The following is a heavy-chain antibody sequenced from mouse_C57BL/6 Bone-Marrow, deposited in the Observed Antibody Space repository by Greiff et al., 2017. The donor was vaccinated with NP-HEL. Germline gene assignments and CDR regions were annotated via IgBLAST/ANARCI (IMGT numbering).Heavy chain of an antibody. CDR3: AREGSSWFAY. Sequence: EVQLQESGGDLVKPGGSLKLSCAASGLTFSSYGMSWVRQTPDKRLEWVATISSGGSYTYYPDSVKGRFTISRDNAKNTLYLQMSSLKSEDTAMYYCAREGSSWFAYWGQGTLVTVSA. CDR2: ISSGGSYT. D-gene: IGHD1-1*01. J-gene: IGHJ3*01. V-gene: IGHV5-6*01. CDR1: GLTFSSYG.